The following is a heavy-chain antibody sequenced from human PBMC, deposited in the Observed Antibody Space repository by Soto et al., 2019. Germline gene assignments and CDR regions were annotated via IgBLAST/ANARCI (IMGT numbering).Heavy chain of an antibody. J-gene: IGHJ2*01. Sequence: QVHLQESGPGLVKPSETLSLTCTVSGGSISSSDYYWGWVRQPLGKGLEWIGSISFGVTTYYNPSLKSRLTISIDTSTNQFSLQLSSVTAADTAVYYCATSSVSRLLNHWYFDLWGRGTLVTVSS. CDR2: ISFGVTT. CDR3: ATSSVSRLLNHWYFDL. CDR1: GGSISSSDYY. D-gene: IGHD6-6*01. V-gene: IGHV4-39*01.